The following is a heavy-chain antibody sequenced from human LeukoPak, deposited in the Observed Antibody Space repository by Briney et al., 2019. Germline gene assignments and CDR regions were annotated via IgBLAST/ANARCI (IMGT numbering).Heavy chain of an antibody. CDR2: IYSGGST. D-gene: IGHD6-6*01. Sequence: GGSLRLSCAASGFTVSINYMSWVRQAPGKGLEWVSVIYSGGSTYYADSVKGRFTISRDNSKNTLYLQMNSLRAEDTAVYYCARRPYYYYYYMDVWGKGTTVTVSS. J-gene: IGHJ6*03. V-gene: IGHV3-53*01. CDR3: ARRPYYYYYYMDV. CDR1: GFTVSINY.